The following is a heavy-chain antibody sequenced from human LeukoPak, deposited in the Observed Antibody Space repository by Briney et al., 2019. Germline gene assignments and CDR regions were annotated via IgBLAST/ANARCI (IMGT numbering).Heavy chain of an antibody. CDR2: IKSKTDGGTT. CDR1: GFTFSSYA. V-gene: IGHV3-15*01. CDR3: TTDYGDYGFDY. J-gene: IGHJ4*02. Sequence: GGSLRLSCAASGFTFSSYAMSWVRQAPGKGLEWVGRIKSKTDGGTTDYAAPVKGRFTISRDDSKNTLYLQMNSLKTEDTAVYYCTTDYGDYGFDYWGQGTLVTVSS. D-gene: IGHD4-17*01.